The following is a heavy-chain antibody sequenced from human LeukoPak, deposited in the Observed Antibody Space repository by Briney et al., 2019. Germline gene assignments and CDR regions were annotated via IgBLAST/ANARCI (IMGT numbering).Heavy chain of an antibody. Sequence: GGSLRLSCAASGFTFSSYGMHWVRQAPGKGLEWVAVIWYDGSNKYYADSVKGRFTISRGNSKNTLYLPMNSLRAEDTAVYYCARRYRYSGSYGMDVWGQGTTVTVSS. J-gene: IGHJ6*02. CDR1: GFTFSSYG. CDR3: ARRYRYSGSYGMDV. V-gene: IGHV3-33*01. CDR2: IWYDGSNK. D-gene: IGHD1-26*01.